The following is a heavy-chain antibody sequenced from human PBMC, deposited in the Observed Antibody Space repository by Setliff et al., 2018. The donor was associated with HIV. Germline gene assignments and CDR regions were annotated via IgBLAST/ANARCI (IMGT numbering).Heavy chain of an antibody. CDR1: GFRINNYD. CDR3: AKGPGYSSSWYYFNY. J-gene: IGHJ4*02. Sequence: GGSLRLSCAASGFRINNYDMNWVRQAPGKGLEWISHISSSGETIYYADSVRGRFTISRDNAENSLYLQMISLRAEDTAVYYCAKGPGYSSSWYYFNYWGQGTLVTVSS. D-gene: IGHD6-13*01. V-gene: IGHV3-48*03. CDR2: ISSSGETI.